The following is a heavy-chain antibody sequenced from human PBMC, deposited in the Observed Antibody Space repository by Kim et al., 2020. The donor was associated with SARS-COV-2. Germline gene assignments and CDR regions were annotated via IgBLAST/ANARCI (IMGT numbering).Heavy chain of an antibody. CDR2: VRSKAFDYAA. V-gene: IGHV3-73*01. D-gene: IGHD3-16*01. J-gene: IGHJ6*02. CDR1: GFTFGGSA. Sequence: GGSLRLSCAASGFTFGGSAIHWVRQASGRGLEWMGRVRSKAFDYAAEHAASVTGRFVISRDDSKNTAYLQMSSLETEDTAIYYCTRQRRPYDFDAMDVWGQGTTVTVSS. CDR3: TRQRRPYDFDAMDV.